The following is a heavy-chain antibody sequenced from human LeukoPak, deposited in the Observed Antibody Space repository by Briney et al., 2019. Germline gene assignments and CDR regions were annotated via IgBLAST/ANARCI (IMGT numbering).Heavy chain of an antibody. Sequence: VQPGGSLRLSCAVSGFTFSDYFMDWVRQAPGKGLEGVGRSQNIDKSYIAEYAPSVRGRFTISRDEWKNSLYLQMNSLKIEDTAVYYCARVCYETSDCGPWGQGTLVTVSS. CDR1: GFTFSDYF. CDR2: SQNIDKSYIA. J-gene: IGHJ5*02. V-gene: IGHV3-72*01. D-gene: IGHD2-21*02. CDR3: ARVCYETSDCGP.